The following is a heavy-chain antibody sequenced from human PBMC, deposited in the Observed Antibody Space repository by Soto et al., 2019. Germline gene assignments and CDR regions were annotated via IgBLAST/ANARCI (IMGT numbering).Heavy chain of an antibody. CDR2: IYYSGST. V-gene: IGHV4-30-4*01. CDR3: AREGSSWPRGFDY. D-gene: IGHD6-13*01. CDR1: GGSISSGDYY. Sequence: PSETLSLTCTVSGGSISSGDYYWSWIRQPPGKGLEWIGYIYYSGSTYYNPSLKSRVTISVDTSKNQFSLKLSSVTAADTAVYYCAREGSSWPRGFDYWGQGTLVTVSS. J-gene: IGHJ4*02.